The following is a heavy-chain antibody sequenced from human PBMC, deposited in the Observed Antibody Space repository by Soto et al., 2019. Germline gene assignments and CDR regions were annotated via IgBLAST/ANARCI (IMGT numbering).Heavy chain of an antibody. CDR1: GGTFSSYA. CDR2: IIPIFGTA. J-gene: IGHJ6*02. D-gene: IGHD2-2*01. V-gene: IGHV1-69*13. CDR3: ARELVVPAATSHYYYGMGV. Sequence: SVKVSCKASGGTFSSYAISWVRQAPGQGLEWMGGIIPIFGTANYAQKFQGRVTITADESTSTAYMELSSLRSEDTAVYYCARELVVPAATSHYYYGMGVWGQGTTVTVSS.